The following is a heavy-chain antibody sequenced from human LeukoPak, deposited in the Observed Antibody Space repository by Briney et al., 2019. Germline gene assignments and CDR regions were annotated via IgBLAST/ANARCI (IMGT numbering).Heavy chain of an antibody. CDR3: ARGNRGSSWYYFDY. Sequence: SETLSLTCAVYGGSFSGYYWSWIRQPPGKGLGWIGEINHSGSTNYNPSLKSRVTISVDTSKNQFSLKLSSVTAADTAVYYCARGNRGSSWYYFDYWGQGTLVTVSS. J-gene: IGHJ4*02. CDR1: GGSFSGYY. D-gene: IGHD6-13*01. CDR2: INHSGST. V-gene: IGHV4-34*01.